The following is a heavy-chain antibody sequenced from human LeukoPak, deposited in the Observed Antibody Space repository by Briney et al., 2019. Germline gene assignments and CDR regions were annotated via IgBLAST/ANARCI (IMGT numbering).Heavy chain of an antibody. D-gene: IGHD4-17*01. Sequence: SSQTLSLTCTVSGDSITRGTYYWNWIRQPAGKELEWIGRIHTSSRVNYNPSLKSRATISIDTSRNLVSLRLTSVTAADAAVYYCARDRGNGDYGDYFDSWGQGTLVSVSS. V-gene: IGHV4-61*02. J-gene: IGHJ4*02. CDR3: ARDRGNGDYGDYFDS. CDR1: GDSITRGTYY. CDR2: IHTSSRV.